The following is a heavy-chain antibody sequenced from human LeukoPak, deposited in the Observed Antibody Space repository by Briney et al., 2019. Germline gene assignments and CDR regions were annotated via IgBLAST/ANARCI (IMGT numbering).Heavy chain of an antibody. CDR3: ARSYGGSYNY. V-gene: IGHV4-59*01. D-gene: IGHD1-26*01. J-gene: IGHJ4*02. CDR2: IHDSGRT. CDR1: GGSISTYY. Sequence: SETLSLTCTVSGGSISTYYWGWIRQPPGKGLEWIGSIHDSGRTNDNPSLKSRVTISLDTSKNQFSLKLNSVTAADTAVYNCARSYGGSYNYWGQGTLVTVSS.